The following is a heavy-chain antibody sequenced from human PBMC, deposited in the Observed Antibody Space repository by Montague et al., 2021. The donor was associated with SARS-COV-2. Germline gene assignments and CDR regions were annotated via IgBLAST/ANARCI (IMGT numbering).Heavy chain of an antibody. CDR3: ARLGDGVVPSPILGVGPYYSYYYMDV. V-gene: IGHV4-34*01. D-gene: IGHD3-10*01. CDR1: GGSFSTYF. CDR2: IHHGGST. Sequence: SETLSLTCAVHGGSFSTYFWNWIRQPPGKGLEWIGEIHHGGSTNYNPSLKSRVTISADTSKNQFSLKLTSVAAADTVVYYCARLGDGVVPSPILGVGPYYSYYYMDVWGKGTTVTVSS. J-gene: IGHJ6*03.